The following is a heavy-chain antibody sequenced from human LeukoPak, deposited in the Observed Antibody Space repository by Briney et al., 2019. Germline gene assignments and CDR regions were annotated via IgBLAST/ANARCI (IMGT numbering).Heavy chain of an antibody. Sequence: GGSLRLSCAASGFTFSSYAMHWVRQAPGKGLEWVAVISYDGSNKYYADSVKGRFTISRDNSKNTLYLQMNSLRAEDTAVYYCARVYYYDSSGRRFDPWGQGTLVTVSS. V-gene: IGHV3-30-3*01. CDR2: ISYDGSNK. D-gene: IGHD3-22*01. CDR3: ARVYYYDSSGRRFDP. J-gene: IGHJ5*02. CDR1: GFTFSSYA.